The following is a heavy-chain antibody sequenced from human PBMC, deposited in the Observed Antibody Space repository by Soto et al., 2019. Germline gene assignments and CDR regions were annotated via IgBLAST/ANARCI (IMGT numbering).Heavy chain of an antibody. Sequence: QVQLQESGPGLVKPSETLSLTCTVSGGSLSSYYWSWIRQPPGKGLEWIGYIYYTGSTTYNPSIKRPVXXXVXXSKNQFSLNLSSVSAADTAVYYCARLGGYYQSLDSWGQGTLVTVSS. CDR1: GGSLSSYY. J-gene: IGHJ5*01. CDR2: IYYTGST. V-gene: IGHV4-59*08. D-gene: IGHD3-22*01. CDR3: ARLGGYYQSLDS.